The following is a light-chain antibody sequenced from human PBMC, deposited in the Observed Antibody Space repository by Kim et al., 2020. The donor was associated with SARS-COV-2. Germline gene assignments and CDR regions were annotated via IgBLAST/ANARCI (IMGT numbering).Light chain of an antibody. CDR1: SGSIASNY. CDR2: EDN. J-gene: IGLJ3*02. V-gene: IGLV6-57*04. CDR3: QSYDSSNWV. Sequence: NFMLTQPHSVSESPGKTVTISCTRSSGSIASNYVQWYQQRPGSAPTTVIYEDNQRPSGVPDRFSGSIDSSSNSAFLTISGLKTEDEADYYCQSYDSSNWVFGGGTQLTVL.